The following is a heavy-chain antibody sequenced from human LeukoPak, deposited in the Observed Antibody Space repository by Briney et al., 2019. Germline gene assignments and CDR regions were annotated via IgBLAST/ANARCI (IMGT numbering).Heavy chain of an antibody. CDR3: ARSSSGFSLHDY. D-gene: IGHD6-19*01. J-gene: IGHJ4*02. V-gene: IGHV4-59*01. CDR2: IYYSGST. Sequence: PAETLSLTCTVSGGSISSYYWSWIRQPPGKGLEWIGYIYYSGSTNYNPSLKSRVTISVDTSKNQFSLKLSSVTAADTAVYYCARSSSGFSLHDYWGQGTLVTVCS. CDR1: GGSISSYY.